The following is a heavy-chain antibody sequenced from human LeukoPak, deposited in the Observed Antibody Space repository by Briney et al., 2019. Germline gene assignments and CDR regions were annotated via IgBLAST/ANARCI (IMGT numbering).Heavy chain of an antibody. J-gene: IGHJ4*02. D-gene: IGHD5-18*01. V-gene: IGHV1-69*04. CDR3: ARGASRGYSYGIWWI. Sequence: SVKVSCKASGGTFSSYAISWVRQAPGQGLEWMGRIIPILGIANYAQKFQGRVTITADKSTSTAYMELSSLRSEDTAVYYCARGASRGYSYGIWWIWGQGTLVTVSS. CDR2: IIPILGIA. CDR1: GGTFSSYA.